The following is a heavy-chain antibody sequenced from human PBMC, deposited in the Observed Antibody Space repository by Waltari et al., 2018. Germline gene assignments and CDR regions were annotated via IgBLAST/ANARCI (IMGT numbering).Heavy chain of an antibody. Sequence: EMQLVESGGGLVQPGGSLRLSCAASGFSFSIYSMHWVRQAPGKGLVWGERINTNGGGIVYADSVEGRVTISRDNAKNTLYLQMNNLKAEDTAVYYCTTVGATLHFWGQGTLVTVSS. J-gene: IGHJ4*02. V-gene: IGHV3-74*01. CDR3: TTVGATLHF. CDR1: GFSFSIYS. D-gene: IGHD1-26*01. CDR2: INTNGGGI.